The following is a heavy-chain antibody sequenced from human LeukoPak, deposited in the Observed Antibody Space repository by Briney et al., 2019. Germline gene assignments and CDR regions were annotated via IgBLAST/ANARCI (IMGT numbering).Heavy chain of an antibody. Sequence: ASVKVSCKASGYTFINYYLHWVRQAPGQGLEWMGHIDPNSGDTRFAQKFQGRVTMTRDTSTSSIYMELSSLIFDDTAVYYCARDVGYSYGGVWHKYFDSWGRGTLVTVSS. V-gene: IGHV1-2*06. D-gene: IGHD5-18*01. J-gene: IGHJ4*01. CDR2: IDPNSGDT. CDR3: ARDVGYSYGGVWHKYFDS. CDR1: GYTFINYY.